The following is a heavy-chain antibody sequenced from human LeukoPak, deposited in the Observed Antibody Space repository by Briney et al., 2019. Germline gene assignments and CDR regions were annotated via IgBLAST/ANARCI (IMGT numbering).Heavy chain of an antibody. D-gene: IGHD3-16*02. CDR2: VDYSGGDT. CDR3: ARGSTFGGVISDF. V-gene: IGHV3-23*01. Sequence: GGSLRLSCIASGFTLSSYEMSWIRQAPGKGLEWVSSVDYSGGDTHYADSVMGRFTISRDNANNSLHLQMNSLRVEDTGIYFCARGSTFGGVISDFWGQGTLVTVSS. J-gene: IGHJ4*02. CDR1: GFTLSSYE.